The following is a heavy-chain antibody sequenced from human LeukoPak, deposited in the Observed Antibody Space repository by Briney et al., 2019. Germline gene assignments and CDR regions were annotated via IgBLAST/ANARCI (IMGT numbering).Heavy chain of an antibody. CDR1: GGSISSGSYY. V-gene: IGHV4-61*02. J-gene: IGHJ5*02. CDR2: IYTSGST. CDR3: AREGYYYDSSGKGYWFDP. Sequence: SQTLSLTCTVSGGSISSGSYYWSWIRQPAGKGLEWIVRIYTSGSTNYNPSLKSRVTISVDTSKNQFSLKLSSVTAADTAVYYCAREGYYYDSSGKGYWFDPWGQGTLVTVSS. D-gene: IGHD3-22*01.